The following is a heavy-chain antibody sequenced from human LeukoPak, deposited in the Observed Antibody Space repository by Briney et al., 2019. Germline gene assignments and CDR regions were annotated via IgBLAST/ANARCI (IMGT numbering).Heavy chain of an antibody. J-gene: IGHJ3*02. CDR1: GGSISRYY. CDR2: IYYSGST. D-gene: IGHD5-18*01. V-gene: IGHV4-59*08. Sequence: PSQTLSLTCTVSGGSISRYYWSWIRQPPGKGLEWIGYIYYSGSTNYNPSLESRVTMSVDTSKNQFSLKLRSVTAADTALYYCARPGVGSGRYGAFDIWGQGTMVTVSS. CDR3: ARPGVGSGRYGAFDI.